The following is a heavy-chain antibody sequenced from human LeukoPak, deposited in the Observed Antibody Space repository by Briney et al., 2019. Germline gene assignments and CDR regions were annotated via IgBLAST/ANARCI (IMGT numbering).Heavy chain of an antibody. CDR3: ARGRITIFGVVTSLDY. D-gene: IGHD3-3*01. J-gene: IGHJ4*02. V-gene: IGHV4-34*01. Sequence: INHSGSTNYNPSLKSRVTISVDASKNQFSLKLSSVTAADTAVYYCARGRITIFGVVTSLDYWGQGTLVTVSS. CDR2: INHSGST.